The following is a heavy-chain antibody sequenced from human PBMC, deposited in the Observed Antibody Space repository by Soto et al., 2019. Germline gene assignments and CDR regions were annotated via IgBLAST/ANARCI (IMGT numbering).Heavy chain of an antibody. CDR1: GYSFTSYW. CDR3: ASSGYQLPFDYYYGMDV. CDR2: IDPSDSYT. J-gene: IGHJ6*02. D-gene: IGHD2-2*01. Sequence: PGESLKISCKGSGYSFTSYWISWVRQMPGKGLEWMGRIDPSDSYTNYSPSFQGHVTISADKSISTAYLQWSSLKASDTAMYYCASSGYQLPFDYYYGMDVWGQGTTVTVSS. V-gene: IGHV5-10-1*01.